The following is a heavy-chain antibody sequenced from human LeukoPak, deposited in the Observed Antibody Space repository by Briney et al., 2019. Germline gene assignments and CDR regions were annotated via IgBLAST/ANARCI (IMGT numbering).Heavy chain of an antibody. CDR2: INPNSGGT. CDR1: GYTFTGYY. CDR3: ARGVDWELPPFDY. V-gene: IGHV1-2*02. Sequence: ASVKVSCKASGYTFTGYYMHWVRQAPGQGLEWMGWINPNSGGTNYARKFQGRVTMTRDTSISTAYMELSRLISDDTAMYYCARGVDWELPPFDYWGQGTLVTVSS. J-gene: IGHJ4*02. D-gene: IGHD1-26*01.